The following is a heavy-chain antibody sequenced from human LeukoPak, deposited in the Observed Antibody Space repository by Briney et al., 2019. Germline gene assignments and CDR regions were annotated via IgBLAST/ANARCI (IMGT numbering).Heavy chain of an antibody. Sequence: SETLSLTCAVYGGSFSGYYWSWIRQPPGKWLEWIGEIKHSGSTNYNPSLKSRVTISVDTSKNQFSLKLSSVTAADTAVYYCARGRLADYWGQGTLVTVSS. V-gene: IGHV4-34*01. CDR2: IKHSGST. J-gene: IGHJ4*02. CDR3: ARGRLADY. CDR1: GGSFSGYY. D-gene: IGHD6-25*01.